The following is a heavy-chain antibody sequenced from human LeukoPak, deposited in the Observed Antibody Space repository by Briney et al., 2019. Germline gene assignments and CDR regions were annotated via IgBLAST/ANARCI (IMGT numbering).Heavy chain of an antibody. J-gene: IGHJ5*02. D-gene: IGHD2-2*01. V-gene: IGHV5-51*01. Sequence: GESLKISCKGSGYSFTSYWIGWVRQMPGKGLEWMGIIYPGGSDTRYSPSFQGQVTISADKPISTAYLQWSSLKASDTAMYYCARSLRYCSSTSCYNNWFDPWGQGTLVTVSS. CDR3: ARSLRYCSSTSCYNNWFDP. CDR2: IYPGGSDT. CDR1: GYSFTSYW.